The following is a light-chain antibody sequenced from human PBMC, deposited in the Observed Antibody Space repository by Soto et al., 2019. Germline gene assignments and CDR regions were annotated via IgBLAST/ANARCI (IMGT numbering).Light chain of an antibody. Sequence: EIVLTQSPGTLSLSPGERATLSCRASQSVSSSYLAWHQQKPGQAPRLLIYGASSRATGIPDRFSGSGSGTDFTLTISRLEPEDFAVYYCQQYGGSPYTFGQGTNLEIK. CDR2: GAS. CDR3: QQYGGSPYT. V-gene: IGKV3-20*01. CDR1: QSVSSSY. J-gene: IGKJ2*01.